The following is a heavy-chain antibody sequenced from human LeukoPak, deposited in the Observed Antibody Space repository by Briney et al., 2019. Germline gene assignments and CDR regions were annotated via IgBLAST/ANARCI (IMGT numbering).Heavy chain of an antibody. CDR2: IYYSGST. J-gene: IGHJ4*02. CDR3: AREERVATIDRSDY. V-gene: IGHV4-30-4*08. Sequence: SETLSLTCTVSGGSISSGDYYWSWIRQPPGKGLEWIGYIYYSGSTYYNPSLKSRVTISVDTSKNQFSLKLSSVTAADTAVYYCAREERVATIDRSDYWGQGTLVTVPS. D-gene: IGHD5-12*01. CDR1: GGSISSGDYY.